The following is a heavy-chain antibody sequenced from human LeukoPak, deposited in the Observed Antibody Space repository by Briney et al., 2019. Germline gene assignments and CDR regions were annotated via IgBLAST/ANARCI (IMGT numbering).Heavy chain of an antibody. Sequence: GGSLRLSCAASGFTFSSYWMSWVRQAPGKGLEWVAHIKQDGSEKYYVGSVKGRFTISRDNAKNSLFLEMTSLRVEDTAVYYCARDLNWETYWGQGTLVSVSS. CDR1: GFTFSSYW. D-gene: IGHD7-27*01. J-gene: IGHJ4*02. V-gene: IGHV3-7*01. CDR3: ARDLNWETY. CDR2: IKQDGSEK.